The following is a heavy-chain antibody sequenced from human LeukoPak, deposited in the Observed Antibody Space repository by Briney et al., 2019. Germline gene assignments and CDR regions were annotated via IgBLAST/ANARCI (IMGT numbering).Heavy chain of an antibody. J-gene: IGHJ5*02. Sequence: GSLRLSCAASGFTFSSYGMHWVRQAPGKGLEWVAFIRYDESKTYYADSVKGRFTISRDNSKNTVFLQMNSLRAEDTGVYYCANRISGSPSWGQGTLVTVSS. D-gene: IGHD3-10*01. V-gene: IGHV3-30*02. CDR2: IRYDESKT. CDR3: ANRISGSPS. CDR1: GFTFSSYG.